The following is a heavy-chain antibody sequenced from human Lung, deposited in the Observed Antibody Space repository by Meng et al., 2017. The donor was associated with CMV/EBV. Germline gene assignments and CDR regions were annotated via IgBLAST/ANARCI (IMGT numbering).Heavy chain of an antibody. V-gene: IGHV3-30-3*01. J-gene: IGHJ5*02. CDR1: GFTFSSYA. Sequence: GGSLRLXCAASGFTFSSYAMHWVRQAPGKGLEWVAVISYDGSNKYYADSVKGRFTISRDNSKNTLYLQMNSLRAEDTAVYYCARDGGYCSSTSCYEGGWFDPWXQGNXVNGAS. D-gene: IGHD2-2*01. CDR3: ARDGGYCSSTSCYEGGWFDP. CDR2: ISYDGSNK.